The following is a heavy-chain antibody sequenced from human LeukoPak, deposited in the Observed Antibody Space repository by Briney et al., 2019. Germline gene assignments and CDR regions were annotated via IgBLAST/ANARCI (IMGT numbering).Heavy chain of an antibody. CDR2: IYYSGST. D-gene: IGHD6-19*01. V-gene: IGHV4-59*01. CDR1: GGSINSYY. CDR3: ARDGYSSGWGRAFDI. J-gene: IGHJ3*02. Sequence: SETLSLTCTVSGGSINSYYWSWIRQPPGKGLEWIGYIYYSGSTNYNPSLKSRVTTSVDTSKNQFSLKLSSVTAADTAVYYCARDGYSSGWGRAFDIWGQGTMVTVSS.